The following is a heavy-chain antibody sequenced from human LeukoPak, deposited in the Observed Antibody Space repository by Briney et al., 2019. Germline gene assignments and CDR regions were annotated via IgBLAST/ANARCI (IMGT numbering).Heavy chain of an antibody. V-gene: IGHV4-34*01. CDR1: GGSFSGYY. D-gene: IGHD6-19*01. Sequence: NASETLSLTCAVYGGSFSGYYWSWIRQPPGKGLEWIGEINHSGSTNYNPSLKSRVTILVDTSKNQFSLKLSSVTAADTAVYYCARAGYSSGWYLPNYYYYGMDVWGQGTTVTVSS. J-gene: IGHJ6*02. CDR3: ARAGYSSGWYLPNYYYYGMDV. CDR2: INHSGST.